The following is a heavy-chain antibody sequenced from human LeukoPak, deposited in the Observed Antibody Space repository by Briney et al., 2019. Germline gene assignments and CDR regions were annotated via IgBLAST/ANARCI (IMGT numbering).Heavy chain of an antibody. V-gene: IGHV1-2*06. Sequence: ASVKVSCKASGYTFTGYYMHWVRQAPGQGREWMGRINPNSGGTNYAQKFQGRVTMTRDTSISTAYMELSRLRSDDTAVYYCARDLRYYDSSGYYYKAFDIWGQGTMVTVSS. D-gene: IGHD3-22*01. J-gene: IGHJ3*02. CDR3: ARDLRYYDSSGYYYKAFDI. CDR1: GYTFTGYY. CDR2: INPNSGGT.